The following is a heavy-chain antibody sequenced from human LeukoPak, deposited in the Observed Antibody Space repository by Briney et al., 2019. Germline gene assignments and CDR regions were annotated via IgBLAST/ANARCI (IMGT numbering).Heavy chain of an antibody. Sequence: GGSLRLSCAASGFTFSTYAMSWVRQAPGKGLEWVSAISGIGDRTYYADSVKGRFTISRDNSKNTLSLQMNSLRAEDTAVYYCAKESPYVSPRQYYFDYGGQGTLVTVSS. V-gene: IGHV3-23*01. CDR2: ISGIGDRT. CDR1: GFTFSTYA. D-gene: IGHD3-10*01. CDR3: AKESPYVSPRQYYFDY. J-gene: IGHJ4*02.